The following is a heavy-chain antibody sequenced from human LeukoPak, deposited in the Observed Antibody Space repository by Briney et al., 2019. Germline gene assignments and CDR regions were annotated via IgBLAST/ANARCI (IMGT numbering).Heavy chain of an antibody. V-gene: IGHV4-30-4*01. CDR1: GGSISSGDYY. CDR3: ARALVVVAATFLDAFDI. D-gene: IGHD2-15*01. J-gene: IGHJ3*02. Sequence: PSETLSLTCTVSGGSISSGDYYWSWIRQPPGKGLEWIGCIYYSGSTYYNPSLKSRVTISVDTSKNQFSLKLSSVTAADTAVYYCARALVVVAATFLDAFDIWGQGTMVTVSS. CDR2: IYYSGST.